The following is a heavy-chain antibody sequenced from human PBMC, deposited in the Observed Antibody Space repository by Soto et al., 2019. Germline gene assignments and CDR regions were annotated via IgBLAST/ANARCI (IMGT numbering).Heavy chain of an antibody. J-gene: IGHJ5*02. V-gene: IGHV4-59*11. CDR1: GGSISSHY. CDR3: ARHYYDSSGYYPPRWFDP. D-gene: IGHD3-22*01. Sequence: SETLSLTCTVSGGSISSHYWSWIRQPPGKGLEWIGYIYYSGSTNYNPSLKSRVTISVDTSKNQFSLKLSSVTAADTAVYYCARHYYDSSGYYPPRWFDPWGQGTLVTVSS. CDR2: IYYSGST.